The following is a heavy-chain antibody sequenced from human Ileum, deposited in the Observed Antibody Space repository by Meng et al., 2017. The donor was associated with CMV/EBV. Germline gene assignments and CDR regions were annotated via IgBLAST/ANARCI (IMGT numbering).Heavy chain of an antibody. CDR3: ARDSPHEQQLVRGIDY. D-gene: IGHD6-13*01. CDR2: IKQDGNER. Sequence: GESLKISCAGSGFSFSDHWMNWVRQAPGKGLEWVANIKQDGNERYYVDSVKGRFTISRDNAKNSLYLQVSSLRVEDTAVYYCARDSPHEQQLVRGIDYWGQGKLVTGAS. CDR1: GFSFSDHW. J-gene: IGHJ4*02. V-gene: IGHV3-7*01.